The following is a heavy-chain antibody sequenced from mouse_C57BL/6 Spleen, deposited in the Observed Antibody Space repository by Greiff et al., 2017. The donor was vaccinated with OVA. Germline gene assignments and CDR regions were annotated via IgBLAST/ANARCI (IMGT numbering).Heavy chain of an antibody. CDR2: IDPETGGT. J-gene: IGHJ2*01. D-gene: IGHD1-1*02. CDR1: GYTFTDYE. CDR3: TRGGGSYYCDY. V-gene: IGHV1-15*01. Sequence: QVQLQQSGAELVRPGASVTLSCKASGYTFTDYEMHWVKQTPVHGLEWIGAIDPETGGTAYNQKFKGKAILTADKSSSTAYMELRSLTSEDSAVYYCTRGGGSYYCDYWGQGTTLTVSS.